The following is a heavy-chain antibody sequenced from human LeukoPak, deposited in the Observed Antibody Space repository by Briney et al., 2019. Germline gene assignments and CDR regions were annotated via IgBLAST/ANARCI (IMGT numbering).Heavy chain of an antibody. J-gene: IGHJ3*02. V-gene: IGHV3-7*01. CDR1: GFTFSNFW. Sequence: PGGSLRLSCTVSGFTFSNFWMSWVRQAPGKGLERVANIKDDGSAKFYLASVEGRFTISRDNAKNSLYLQMNSLRDEDTAVYYCASFGSGSNLDAFDIWGQGIMVTVST. D-gene: IGHD3-10*01. CDR3: ASFGSGSNLDAFDI. CDR2: IKDDGSAK.